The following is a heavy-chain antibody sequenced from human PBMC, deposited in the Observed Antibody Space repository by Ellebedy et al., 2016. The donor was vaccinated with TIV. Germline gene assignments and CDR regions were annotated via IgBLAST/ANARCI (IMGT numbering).Heavy chain of an antibody. D-gene: IGHD2-2*01. V-gene: IGHV3-7*01. CDR3: TTDVVRAALA. J-gene: IGHJ5*02. CDR1: GFTFKNYW. Sequence: GGSLRLSXVASGFTFKNYWMNWVRQAPGKGLEWVANIDPNGSAKTYVDSVKGRFTISRDNARNSVHLQMNSLTVEDTALYYCTTDVVRAALAWGQGTLVTVSS. CDR2: IDPNGSAK.